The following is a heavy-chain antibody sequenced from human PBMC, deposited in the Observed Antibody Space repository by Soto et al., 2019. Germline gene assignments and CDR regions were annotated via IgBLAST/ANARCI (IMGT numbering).Heavy chain of an antibody. D-gene: IGHD3-9*01. Sequence: QVQLVQSGAEVKKPGSSVKVSCKASGGTFSSYAISWVRQAPGQGLEWMGGIIPIFGTANYAQKFQGRVTITADESTSTAYMELSSLRSEDTAVYYCARGYKVIITDYYCYGMDVWGQGTTVTVSS. CDR3: ARGYKVIITDYYCYGMDV. CDR1: GGTFSSYA. CDR2: IIPIFGTA. J-gene: IGHJ6*02. V-gene: IGHV1-69*01.